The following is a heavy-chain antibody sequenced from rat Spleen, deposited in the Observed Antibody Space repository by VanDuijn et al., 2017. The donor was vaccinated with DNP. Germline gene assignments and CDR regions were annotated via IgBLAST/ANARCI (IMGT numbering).Heavy chain of an antibody. V-gene: IGHV5-29*01. CDR1: GFTFSNYG. CDR3: ARRYYSGDDWYFDF. Sequence: EVQLVESGGGLVQPGRSLKLSCAASGFTFSNYGMAWVRQTPTKGLEWVASIFFDGSNTYYRDSVKGRFTMSRDNAKSTLYLQMDSLRSEDTATYYCARRYYSGDDWYFDFWGPGTMVTVSS. J-gene: IGHJ1*01. D-gene: IGHD1-1*01. CDR2: IFFDGSNT.